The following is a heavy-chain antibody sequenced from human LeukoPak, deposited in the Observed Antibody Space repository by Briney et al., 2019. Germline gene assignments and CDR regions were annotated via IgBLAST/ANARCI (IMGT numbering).Heavy chain of an antibody. V-gene: IGHV3-30-3*01. D-gene: IGHD2-2*01. CDR2: ISYDGSNK. CDR3: ARDFQGYCSSTSCYVEGSTFDY. Sequence: PGRSLRLSCAASGFTFSSYAMHWVRQAPGKGLEWVAVISYDGSNKYYADSVKGRFTISRDNSKNTLYLQMNSLRAEDTAVYYCARDFQGYCSSTSCYVEGSTFDYWGQGTLVTVSS. CDR1: GFTFSSYA. J-gene: IGHJ4*02.